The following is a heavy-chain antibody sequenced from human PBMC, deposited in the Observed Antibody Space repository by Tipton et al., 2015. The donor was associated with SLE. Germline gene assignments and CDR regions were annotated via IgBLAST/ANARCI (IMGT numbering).Heavy chain of an antibody. CDR1: GGSFSGYY. J-gene: IGHJ4*02. D-gene: IGHD2-21*01. V-gene: IGHV4-34*01. CDR2: INHSGST. Sequence: TLSLTCAVYGGSFSGYYWSWIRQPPGKGLEWIGEINHSGSTNYNPSLKSRVTISVDTSKNQFSLKLSSVTAADTAVYYCARGFNLSTMGGADYWGQGTLVTVSS. CDR3: ARGFNLSTMGGADY.